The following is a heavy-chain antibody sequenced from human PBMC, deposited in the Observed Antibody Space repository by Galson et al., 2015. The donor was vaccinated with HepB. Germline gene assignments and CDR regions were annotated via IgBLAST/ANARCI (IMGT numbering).Heavy chain of an antibody. CDR1: GFTFSSYS. CDR2: ISSSSSYI. D-gene: IGHD6-6*01. J-gene: IGHJ4*02. V-gene: IGHV3-21*01. Sequence: SLRLSCAASGFTFSSYSMNWVRQAPGKGLEWVSSISSSSSYIYYADSVKGRFTISRDNAKNSLYLQMNSLRAEDTAVYYCARGGEAARPDRYKKGSFDYWGQGTLVTVSS. CDR3: ARGGEAARPDRYKKGSFDY.